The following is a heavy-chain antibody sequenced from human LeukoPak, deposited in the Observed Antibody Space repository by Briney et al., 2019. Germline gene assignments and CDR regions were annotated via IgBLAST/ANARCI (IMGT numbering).Heavy chain of an antibody. CDR2: SYYSGIT. CDR3: ARGGDDGWLDP. D-gene: IGHD7-27*01. V-gene: IGHV4-31*03. J-gene: IGHJ5*02. Sequence: SETLSLTCTVSGCTISSDGYYWSWIRQHPGKGLEWIGYSYYSGITYYNPSLKSRVTISENTSKNQFPLKQSPVTAADTAVYYCARGGDDGWLDPWGQGGLVSVSS. CDR1: GCTISSDGYY.